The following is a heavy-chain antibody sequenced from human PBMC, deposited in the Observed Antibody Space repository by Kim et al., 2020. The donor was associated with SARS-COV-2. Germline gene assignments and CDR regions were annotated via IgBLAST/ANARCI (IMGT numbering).Heavy chain of an antibody. V-gene: IGHV4-59*01. CDR3: ARDVGPYYGSGGGWFDP. Sequence: SETLSLTCSVSGGSISSYYWTWIRQPPGKGLEWIGFIYFSGNTNYNPSLKSRLTISVDTSKNQFSLKLSSVTAADTAVYYCARDVGPYYGSGGGWFDPWG. D-gene: IGHD3-10*01. CDR1: GGSISSYY. J-gene: IGHJ5*02. CDR2: IYFSGNT.